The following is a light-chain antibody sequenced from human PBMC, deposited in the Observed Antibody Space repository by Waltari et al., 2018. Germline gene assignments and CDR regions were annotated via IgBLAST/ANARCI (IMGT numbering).Light chain of an antibody. CDR2: RTS. Sequence: DIQMTQSPSSLSASVGDRVTITCRASQGISNWLAWYQQKPGKAPKLLIYRTSNLQTGVPSRFSGSGSGTDFTLTINSLQPEDIATYDCQQHDNSPPYSFGQGTKVDIK. CDR3: QQHDNSPPYS. V-gene: IGKV1-33*01. CDR1: QGISNW. J-gene: IGKJ2*03.